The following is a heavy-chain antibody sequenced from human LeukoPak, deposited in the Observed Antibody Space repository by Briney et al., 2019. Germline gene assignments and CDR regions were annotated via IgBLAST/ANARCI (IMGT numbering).Heavy chain of an antibody. V-gene: IGHV1-18*01. CDR3: ARERSTSYYYYYMDV. J-gene: IGHJ6*03. D-gene: IGHD5/OR15-5a*01. Sequence: ASVKVSCKASGGTFSSYAISWVRQAPGQGLEWMGWISAYNGNTNYAQKLQGRVTMTTGTSTSTAYMELRSLRSDDTAVYYCARERSTSYYYYYMDVWGKGTTVTVSS. CDR2: ISAYNGNT. CDR1: GGTFSSYA.